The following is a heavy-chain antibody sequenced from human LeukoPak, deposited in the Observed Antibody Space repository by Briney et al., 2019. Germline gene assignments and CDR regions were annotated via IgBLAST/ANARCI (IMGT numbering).Heavy chain of an antibody. V-gene: IGHV3-33*01. CDR1: GFTFSSYG. CDR2: IWYDGSNK. J-gene: IGHJ6*04. CDR3: AREGEDVVVTAIPYYYYYYDMDV. D-gene: IGHD2-21*02. Sequence: SGRSLRLSCAASGFTFSSYGMHWVRQAPGKGLEWVAVIWYDGSNKYYADSVKGRFTISRDNSKNTLYLQMNSLRAEDTAVYYCAREGEDVVVTAIPYYYYYYDMDVWGKGTTVTVSS.